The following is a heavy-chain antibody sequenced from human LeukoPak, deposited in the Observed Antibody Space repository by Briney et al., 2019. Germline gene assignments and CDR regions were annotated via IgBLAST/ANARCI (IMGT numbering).Heavy chain of an antibody. Sequence: GGSLRLSCAASGFTFSSYAMSWVRQAPGKGLEWVSAISGSGGSTYYADSVKGRFTISRDNSKNTLYLQMNSLRAEDTAVYYCAKSGRGAMVGSYFDYWGQGTLVTVSS. J-gene: IGHJ4*02. D-gene: IGHD5-18*01. CDR1: GFTFSSYA. CDR2: ISGSGGST. CDR3: AKSGRGAMVGSYFDY. V-gene: IGHV3-23*01.